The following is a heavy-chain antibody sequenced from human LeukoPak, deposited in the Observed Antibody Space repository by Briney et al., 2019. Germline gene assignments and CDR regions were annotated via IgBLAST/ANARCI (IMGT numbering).Heavy chain of an antibody. V-gene: IGHV3-30*03. J-gene: IGHJ4*02. CDR2: ISYDGSNK. Sequence: GGSLRLSCAASGFTFGTYGMHWVRQAPGKGLEWVALISYDGSNKYYADSVKGRFTISIYKYKNTLYLQMNSLRPEDTAVYYCATAAAGYRSVWEYDYWGRGPMVTVS. CDR1: GFTFGTYG. CDR3: ATAAAGYRSVWEYDY. D-gene: IGHD6-19*01.